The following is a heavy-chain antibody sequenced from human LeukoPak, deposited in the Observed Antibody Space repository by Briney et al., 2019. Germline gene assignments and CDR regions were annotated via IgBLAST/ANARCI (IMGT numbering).Heavy chain of an antibody. J-gene: IGHJ4*02. CDR3: ASPLMDSPFFDY. D-gene: IGHD3/OR15-3a*01. CDR2: ISYDGSNK. V-gene: IGHV3-30*04. Sequence: PGGSLRLSCAASGFTFSSYAMHWVRQAPGKGLEWVAVISYDGSNKYYADSVKGRFTISRDNSKNTLYLQMNSLRAEDTAVYYCASPLMDSPFFDYWGQGTLVTVSS. CDR1: GFTFSSYA.